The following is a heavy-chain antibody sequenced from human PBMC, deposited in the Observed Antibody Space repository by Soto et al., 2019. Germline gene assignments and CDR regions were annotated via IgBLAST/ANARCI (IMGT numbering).Heavy chain of an antibody. CDR3: AGPTGMVRGASYYYGMDV. D-gene: IGHD3-10*01. Sequence: KVSCKASGGTFSGYAISWVLQTPGQGHEWMGGIIPIFGTANYAQKFQGRGTSTASESTSTAYMALSSRRSEDTAVYYCAGPTGMVRGASYYYGMDVWGQGTTVTVSS. J-gene: IGHJ6*02. V-gene: IGHV1-69*01. CDR2: IIPIFGTA. CDR1: GGTFSGYA.